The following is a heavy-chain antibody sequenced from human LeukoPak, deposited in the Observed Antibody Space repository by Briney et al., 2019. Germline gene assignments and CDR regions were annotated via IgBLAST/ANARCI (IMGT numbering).Heavy chain of an antibody. CDR2: ISYSGYT. J-gene: IGHJ4*02. Sequence: SETLSLTCTVSGDSVSTADYYWAWIRQPPGKGLEWIGTISYSGYTYFNPSLKSRVTISLDTSKNQFPLRLSSVTATDTAVYYCARQSTDGYLEYFDYRGQGTLVTVSS. D-gene: IGHD5-24*01. CDR1: GDSVSTADYY. V-gene: IGHV4-39*01. CDR3: ARQSTDGYLEYFDY.